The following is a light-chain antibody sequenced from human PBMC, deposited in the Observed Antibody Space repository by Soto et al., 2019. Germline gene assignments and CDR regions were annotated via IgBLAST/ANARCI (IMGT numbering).Light chain of an antibody. CDR1: QSVTSTY. J-gene: IGKJ4*01. CDR2: GAS. Sequence: EIVVTQSPATLSVSPGERATLSCRASQSVTSTYLAWYQHQPGQAPRLLIYGASSRATGIPDRFSGSGSGTDFTLTISRLEPEDFAVYYCQQYDSSPPVTFGGGTKVDIK. V-gene: IGKV3-20*01. CDR3: QQYDSSPPVT.